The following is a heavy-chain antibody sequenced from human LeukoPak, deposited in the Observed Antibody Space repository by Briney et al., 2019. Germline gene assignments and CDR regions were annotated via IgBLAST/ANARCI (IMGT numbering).Heavy chain of an antibody. CDR1: GDSVSSYY. Sequence: SETLSLTCTVSGDSVSSYYWSWIRQPPGKRLEWIGCIYYSESATYNPSLKSRVTISLDTSKNQFFLRLSSVTAADSAVYYCARKRSFDLWGQGTLVTVSS. CDR2: IYYSESA. CDR3: ARKRSFDL. D-gene: IGHD3-9*01. J-gene: IGHJ4*02. V-gene: IGHV4-59*02.